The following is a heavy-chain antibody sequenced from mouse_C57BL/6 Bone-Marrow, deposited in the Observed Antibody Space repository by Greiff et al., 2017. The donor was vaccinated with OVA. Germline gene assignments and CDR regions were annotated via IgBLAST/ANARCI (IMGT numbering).Heavy chain of an antibody. J-gene: IGHJ2*01. V-gene: IGHV1-19*01. Sequence: VQLKESGPVLVKPGASVKMSCKASGYTFTDYYMNWVKQSHGKSLEWIGVINPYNGGTSYNQKFKGKATLTVDQSSSTAYMVLNSLTSEDSAVYYCARYGNCVYWGQGTTLTVSS. D-gene: IGHD2-10*02. CDR1: GYTFTDYY. CDR2: INPYNGGT. CDR3: ARYGNCVY.